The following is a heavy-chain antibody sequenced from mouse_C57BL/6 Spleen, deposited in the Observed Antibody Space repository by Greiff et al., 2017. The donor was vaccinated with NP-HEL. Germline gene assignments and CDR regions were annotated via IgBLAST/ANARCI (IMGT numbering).Heavy chain of an antibody. CDR3: ASDYYGSSYGY. Sequence: QVQLQQSGPELVKPGASVKISCKASGYAFSSSWMNWVKQRPGKGLEWIGRIYPGDGDTNYNGKFTGKATLTADKSSSTAYMQLSSLTSEDSAVYFCASDYYGSSYGYWGQGTTLTVSS. CDR1: GYAFSSSW. J-gene: IGHJ2*01. D-gene: IGHD1-1*01. V-gene: IGHV1-82*01. CDR2: IYPGDGDT.